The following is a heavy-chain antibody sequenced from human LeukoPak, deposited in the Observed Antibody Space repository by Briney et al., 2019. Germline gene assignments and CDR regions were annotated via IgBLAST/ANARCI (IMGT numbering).Heavy chain of an antibody. D-gene: IGHD3-16*01. Sequence: SETLSLTCTVSGGSINSYYWSWIRQPAGKGLEWIGRIFSSGNTIYNPSLKGRVSMSVDTSKNQFSLRLNSVTAADTAVYYCARSPHRLIGHWFDPWGQGTLVTVSS. J-gene: IGHJ5*02. CDR1: GGSINSYY. CDR3: ARSPHRLIGHWFDP. V-gene: IGHV4-4*07. CDR2: IFSSGNT.